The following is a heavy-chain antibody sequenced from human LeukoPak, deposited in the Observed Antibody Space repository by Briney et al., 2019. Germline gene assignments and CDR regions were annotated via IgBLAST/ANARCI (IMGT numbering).Heavy chain of an antibody. V-gene: IGHV4-59*08. CDR2: IAHSGTT. CDR1: GGSISRYS. CDR3: ARWDDSAWAFGN. D-gene: IGHD6-19*01. J-gene: IGHJ4*02. Sequence: SETLSLTCIVSGGSISRYSWNWIRQSPGKGLEWIGYIAHSGTTSYKSSLKSRVTISVDTSKNQLSLRLTSVTAADTAVYYCARWDDSAWAFGNWGPGTLVTVSS.